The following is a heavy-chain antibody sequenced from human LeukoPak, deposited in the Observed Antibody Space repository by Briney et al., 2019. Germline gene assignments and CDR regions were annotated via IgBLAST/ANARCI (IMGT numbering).Heavy chain of an antibody. Sequence: GRSLRLSCAASGFTFSSYVMHWVRQAPGKGLEWVAVIWYDGFNKYYADSVKGRFTISRDNSKNTLYLQMNSLRAEDTAVYYCARNVHLDSWGQGTLVTVSS. J-gene: IGHJ4*02. CDR1: GFTFSSYV. V-gene: IGHV3-33*01. CDR2: IWYDGFNK. D-gene: IGHD1-1*01. CDR3: ARNVHLDS.